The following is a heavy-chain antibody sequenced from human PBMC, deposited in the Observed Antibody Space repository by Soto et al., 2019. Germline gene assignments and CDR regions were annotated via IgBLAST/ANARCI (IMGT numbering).Heavy chain of an antibody. CDR3: ATPVAFCGGDCYSTHDAFDI. D-gene: IGHD2-21*02. CDR1: GFTFSDYY. Sequence: GSLNLSCAASGFTFSDYYMSLIRQAPGKGLEWVSYISSSGSTIYYADSVKGRFTISRDNAKNSLYLQMNSLRAEDTAVYYCATPVAFCGGDCYSTHDAFDIWGQGTMVTVSS. V-gene: IGHV3-11*01. J-gene: IGHJ3*02. CDR2: ISSSGSTI.